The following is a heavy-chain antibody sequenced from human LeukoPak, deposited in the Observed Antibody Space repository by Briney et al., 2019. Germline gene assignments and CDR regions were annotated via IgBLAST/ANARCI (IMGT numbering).Heavy chain of an antibody. CDR2: IKQEGSEK. V-gene: IGHV3-7*01. J-gene: IGHJ6*02. CDR3: TVQAGYYGMDV. CDR1: GFTFSSYW. Sequence: GGSLRLSCAASGFTFSSYWMSWVRQAPGKGLEWVANIKQEGSEKYYVDSVKRRFTTSRDNDKQSLYLQMNSLRAEYTAVYYCTVQAGYYGMDVWGQGTTVTVSS. D-gene: IGHD6-19*01.